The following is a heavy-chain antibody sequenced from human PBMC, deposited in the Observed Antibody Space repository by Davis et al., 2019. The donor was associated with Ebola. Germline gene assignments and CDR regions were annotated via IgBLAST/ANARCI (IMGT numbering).Heavy chain of an antibody. CDR3: ARARTYCSSTSCWGGYFQH. Sequence: PSETLSLTCTVSGGSISSGDYYWSWIRQPPGKGLEWIGYIYYSGSTYYNPSLKSRVTISVDTSKNQFSLKLSSVTAADTAVYYCARARTYCSSTSCWGGYFQHWGQGTLVTVSS. CDR2: IYYSGST. V-gene: IGHV4-30-4*08. CDR1: GGSISSGDYY. D-gene: IGHD2-2*01. J-gene: IGHJ1*01.